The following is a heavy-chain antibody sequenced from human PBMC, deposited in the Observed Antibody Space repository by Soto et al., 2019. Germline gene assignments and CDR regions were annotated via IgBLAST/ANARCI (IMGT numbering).Heavy chain of an antibody. D-gene: IGHD5-18*01. CDR1: GFTFSSYW. V-gene: IGHV3-7*05. J-gene: IGHJ5*02. Sequence: EVQLVESGGGLVQPGGSLRLSCAASGFTFSSYWMSWVRQAPGKGLEWVANIKQDGSEKYYVDSVKGRFPISRDNAKNSLYLQMNSLRAEDTAVYYCARDLYAGYSYGTRPHAWGQGTLVTVSS. CDR3: ARDLYAGYSYGTRPHA. CDR2: IKQDGSEK.